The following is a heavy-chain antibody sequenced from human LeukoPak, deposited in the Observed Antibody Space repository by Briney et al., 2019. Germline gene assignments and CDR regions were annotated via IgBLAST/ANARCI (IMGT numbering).Heavy chain of an antibody. J-gene: IGHJ6*03. D-gene: IGHD6-13*01. CDR1: GYTFTGYY. V-gene: IGHV1-2*02. CDR2: INPNSGGT. Sequence: ASVKVSCKAAGYTFTGYYMHWERQAPGQGLEWMGWINPNSGGTNYAQKFQGRVTMTRDTSISTAYMELSSLRFDDTAVYYCARGATAGRFSSRPTGAYYMDVWGKGTTVAVSS. CDR3: ARGATAGRFSSRPTGAYYMDV.